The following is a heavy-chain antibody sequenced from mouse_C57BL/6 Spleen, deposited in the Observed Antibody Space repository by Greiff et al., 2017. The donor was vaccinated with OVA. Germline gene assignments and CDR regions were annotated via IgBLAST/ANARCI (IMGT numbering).Heavy chain of an antibody. CDR2: ISGCGGNT. D-gene: IGHD1-1*01. CDR1: GFTFTSYT. CDR3: ARRGGSSLYLDY. J-gene: IGHJ2*01. V-gene: IGHV5-9*04. Sequence: DVKLVQSGGGLVKPGGSLKLSCAASGFTFTSYTMSLVRQTPEKRLEWVSTISGCGGNTYYPHNVKGRFTISRDNAKNTLYLQMSSLRSEDTAVYYCARRGGSSLYLDYWGQGTTLTVSS.